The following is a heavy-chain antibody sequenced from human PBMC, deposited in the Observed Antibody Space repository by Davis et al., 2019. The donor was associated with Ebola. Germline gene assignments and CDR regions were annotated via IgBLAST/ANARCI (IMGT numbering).Heavy chain of an antibody. CDR2: IYYSGST. CDR3: ASQVYGDPRAFYFDY. CDR1: GGSISSSSYY. V-gene: IGHV4-39*01. D-gene: IGHD4-17*01. J-gene: IGHJ4*02. Sequence: MPSETLSLTCTVSGGSISSSSYYWGWIRQPPGKGLEWIGSIYYSGSTYYNPSLKSRVTISVDTSKNQFSLKLSSVTAADTAVYYCASQVYGDPRAFYFDYWGQGTLVTVSS.